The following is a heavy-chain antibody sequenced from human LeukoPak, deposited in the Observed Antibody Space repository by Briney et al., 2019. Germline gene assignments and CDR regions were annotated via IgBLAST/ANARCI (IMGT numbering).Heavy chain of an antibody. D-gene: IGHD2-2*02. CDR3: ARERAYCSSINCYKGFNYFDP. V-gene: IGHV4-39*07. Sequence: SETLSLTCSVSGGSISSNKDYWGWIRQPPGKGLEWIGTFYYIESTYYNPSLKSRVAMSVDTSKNQFSLKLNSVTVADTAVYYCARERAYCSSINCYKGFNYFDPWGQGTLVIVSS. CDR1: GGSISSNKDY. CDR2: FYYIEST. J-gene: IGHJ5*02.